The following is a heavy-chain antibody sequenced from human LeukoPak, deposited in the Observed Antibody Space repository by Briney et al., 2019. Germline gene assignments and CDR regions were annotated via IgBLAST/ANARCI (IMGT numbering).Heavy chain of an antibody. CDR3: ARRPYYYDSSGYFPDPFDY. D-gene: IGHD3-22*01. CDR2: IYYSGST. J-gene: IGHJ4*02. Sequence: SETLSLTCTVSGGSISSYYWTWIRQPPGQGLEWIGYIYYSGSTNYNPSLKSRVTISVDTSKNQFSLKLSSVTAADTAVYYCARRPYYYDSSGYFPDPFDYWGQGTLVTVSS. V-gene: IGHV4-59*12. CDR1: GGSISSYY.